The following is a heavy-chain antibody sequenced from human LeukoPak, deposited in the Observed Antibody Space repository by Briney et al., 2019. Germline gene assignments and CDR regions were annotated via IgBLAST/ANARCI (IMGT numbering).Heavy chain of an antibody. V-gene: IGHV3-73*01. CDR3: TRYGDPRSTLTSKFDY. J-gene: IGHJ4*02. CDR2: IRSKANSYAT. D-gene: IGHD4-17*01. CDR1: GFTFSGSA. Sequence: GGSLKLSCAASGFTFSGSAMHWVRQASGKGLVWVGRIRSKANSYATAYAASVKGRFTISRDDSKNTAYLQMNSLKTEDTAVYYCTRYGDPRSTLTSKFDYWGQGTLVTVSS.